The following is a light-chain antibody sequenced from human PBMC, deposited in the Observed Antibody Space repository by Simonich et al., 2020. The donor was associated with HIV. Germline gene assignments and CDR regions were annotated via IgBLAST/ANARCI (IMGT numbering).Light chain of an antibody. J-gene: IGLJ2*01. CDR2: EGT. V-gene: IGLV2-23*01. CDR3: CSYAGSSPVV. Sequence: QSALTQPASVSGSPGHSITISCTGTSGDVGSYNLVSWYQQHPGKAPKLMIYEGTKRPSGVSNRFSGSKSGNTASLTISGLQAEDEADYYCCSYAGSSPVVFGGGTKLTVL. CDR1: SGDVGSYNL.